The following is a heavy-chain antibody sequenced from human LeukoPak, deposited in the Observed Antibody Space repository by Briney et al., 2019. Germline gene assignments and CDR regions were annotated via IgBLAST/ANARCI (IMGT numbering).Heavy chain of an antibody. D-gene: IGHD6-13*01. Sequence: SETLSLTCNVSGGSINSNNHYWSWIRQPPGKGLEWIGYIYHTGSNNYSPSLKSRVTMSVDTSKNQFSLKLSSVTAADTAVYYCARARYSNSWYAVDIWGQGTMVTVSS. V-gene: IGHV4-61*05. CDR1: GGSINSNNHY. CDR2: IYHTGSN. CDR3: ARARYSNSWYAVDI. J-gene: IGHJ3*02.